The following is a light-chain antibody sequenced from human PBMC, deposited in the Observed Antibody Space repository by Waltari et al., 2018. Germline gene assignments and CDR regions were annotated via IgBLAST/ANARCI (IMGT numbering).Light chain of an antibody. V-gene: IGKV3-15*01. CDR3: QHYKNWPRT. Sequence: EIVMTQSPATLSVSPGERATLSCRASQSVSSNLAWYQQKPGQAPRLLIYGASTRATGIPARFSGSGSGTEFTLTISSLQSEDFAVYYCQHYKNWPRTFGQGTKVEI. CDR1: QSVSSN. J-gene: IGKJ1*01. CDR2: GAS.